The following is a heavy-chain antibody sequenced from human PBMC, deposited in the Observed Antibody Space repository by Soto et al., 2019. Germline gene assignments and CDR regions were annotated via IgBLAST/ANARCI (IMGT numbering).Heavy chain of an antibody. CDR3: AKGLYDSNGYGDWGMDV. D-gene: IGHD3-22*01. CDR2: TSYDGSNK. CDR1: GFTFSKYG. V-gene: IGHV3-30*18. J-gene: IGHJ6*02. Sequence: QVQVAESGGGVVQPGRSLRLSCAASGFTFSKYGIHWVRQAPGKGLEWVAVTSYDGSNKYYADSVKGRFIISRDNSKNTLYLQMNSLRAEDTAVYYCAKGLYDSNGYGDWGMDVWGQGTSVTVSS.